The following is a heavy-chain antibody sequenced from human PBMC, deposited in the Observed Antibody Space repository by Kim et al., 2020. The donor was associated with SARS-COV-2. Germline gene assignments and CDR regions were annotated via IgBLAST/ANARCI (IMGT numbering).Heavy chain of an antibody. CDR3: ARDSAGYYYGMDV. Sequence: ASVKVSCRSSGYTFTNYYIQWVRQAPGLGLEWMGIISPSDGNTSYAQKFRGRVAMTRDTSTSTVYMEVSSLRSDDTAVYYCARDSAGYYYGMDVWGHGTT. D-gene: IGHD1-26*01. CDR2: ISPSDGNT. CDR1: GYTFTNYY. V-gene: IGHV1-46*01. J-gene: IGHJ6*02.